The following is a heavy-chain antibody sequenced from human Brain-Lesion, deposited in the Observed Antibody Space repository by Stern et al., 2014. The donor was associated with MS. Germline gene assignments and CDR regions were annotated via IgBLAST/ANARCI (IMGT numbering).Heavy chain of an antibody. CDR1: GYRFTSNW. CDR3: ARRGDSSSSGFDY. CDR2: IWPGDSDT. Sequence: VQLGQSGAEVKKPGESLKISCKGSGYRFTSNWIGWGRQMPGQGLEWLGIIWPGDSDTRYSPSFQGQVPISADKSISTAYLQWSSLQASDTAMYYCARRGDSSSSGFDYWGQGTLVIVSS. D-gene: IGHD6-6*01. J-gene: IGHJ4*02. V-gene: IGHV5-51*01.